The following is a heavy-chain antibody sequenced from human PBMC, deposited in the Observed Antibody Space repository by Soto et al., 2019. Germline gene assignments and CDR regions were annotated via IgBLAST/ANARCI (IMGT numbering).Heavy chain of an antibody. CDR2: IYWDDDK. D-gene: IGHD2-21*02. J-gene: IGHJ3*02. CDR3: AHRLTATAFDI. CDR1: GFSLSTSGVA. V-gene: IGHV2-5*02. Sequence: QITLKESGPSLVKPTQNLTLTCTFSGFSLSTSGVAVGWIRQPPGKALEWLALIYWDDDKRYSPSMKGRLTITRDTSKNQVVLIMTNMDPEDTATYYCAHRLTATAFDIWGQETMVTVSS.